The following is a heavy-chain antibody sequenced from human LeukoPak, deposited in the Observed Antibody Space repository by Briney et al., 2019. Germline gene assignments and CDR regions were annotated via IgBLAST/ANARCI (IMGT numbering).Heavy chain of an antibody. V-gene: IGHV3-9*01. CDR2: ISWNSGSI. J-gene: IGHJ5*02. Sequence: GRSLRLSCAASGFTFDDYAMHWVRQAPGKGLEWVSGISWNSGSIGYADSVEGRFTISRDNAKNSLYLQMNSLRAEDTALYYCAKGDYYDSSGYSNWFDPWGQGTLVTVSS. CDR1: GFTFDDYA. CDR3: AKGDYYDSSGYSNWFDP. D-gene: IGHD3-22*01.